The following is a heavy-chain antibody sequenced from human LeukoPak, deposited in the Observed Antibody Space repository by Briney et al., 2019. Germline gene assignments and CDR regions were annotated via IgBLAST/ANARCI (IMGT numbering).Heavy chain of an antibody. J-gene: IGHJ4*02. Sequence: ASVKVSCKASGGTFSSYAISWVRQAPGQGLEWMGGIIPIFGTANHAQKFQGRVTITADESTSTAYMELSSLRSEDTAVYYCAIRADYYDSSGYGGYFDYWGQGTLVTVSS. CDR3: AIRADYYDSSGYGGYFDY. CDR1: GGTFSSYA. CDR2: IIPIFGTA. V-gene: IGHV1-69*13. D-gene: IGHD3-22*01.